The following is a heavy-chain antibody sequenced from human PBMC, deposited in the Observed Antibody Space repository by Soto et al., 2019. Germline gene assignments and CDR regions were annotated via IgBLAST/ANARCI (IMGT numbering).Heavy chain of an antibody. CDR2: ISDNGVRT. CDR3: AKLGSGWCFAL. V-gene: IGHV3-23*01. D-gene: IGHD6-13*01. CDR1: GLMFSNSP. J-gene: IGHJ4*02. Sequence: EVQLLESGGGLEQPGGSLRLSCAASGLMFSNSPMSWVRQAPGQGLEWVSSISDNGVRTYYADSVKGRFTISRDNSKGTLYLQMNSLGAEDTAVYYCAKLGSGWCFALWGQGTLVAVSS.